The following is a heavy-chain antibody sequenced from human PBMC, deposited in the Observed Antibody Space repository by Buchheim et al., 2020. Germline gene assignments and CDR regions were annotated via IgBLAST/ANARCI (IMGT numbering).Heavy chain of an antibody. CDR1: GLTFSSYA. Sequence: QVQLVESGGGVVQPGRSLRLSCAASGLTFSSYAMHWVRQAPGKGLEWVAVISYDGSNKYYADSVKGRFTISRDNSKNTLYLQMNSLRAEDTAVYYCARDQEQLVLARGWFDPWGQGTL. D-gene: IGHD6-13*01. V-gene: IGHV3-30-3*01. CDR2: ISYDGSNK. CDR3: ARDQEQLVLARGWFDP. J-gene: IGHJ5*02.